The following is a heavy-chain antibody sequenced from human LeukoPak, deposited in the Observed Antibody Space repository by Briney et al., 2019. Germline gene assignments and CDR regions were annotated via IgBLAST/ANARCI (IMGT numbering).Heavy chain of an antibody. V-gene: IGHV3-7*01. CDR2: IKQDGGEI. CDR1: GFTFSRYW. J-gene: IGHJ4*02. Sequence: GGSLRLSCAASGFTFSRYWMSWVRQVPRKGLEWVANIKQDGGEIYYVDSVKGRFTISRDNAKNSIYLQLSSLRAEDSAVYYCAREGNYGARYLDHWGQGALVLVSS. D-gene: IGHD4/OR15-4a*01. CDR3: AREGNYGARYLDH.